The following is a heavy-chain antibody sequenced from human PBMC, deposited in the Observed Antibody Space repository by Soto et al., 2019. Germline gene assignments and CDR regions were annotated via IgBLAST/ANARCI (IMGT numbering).Heavy chain of an antibody. J-gene: IGHJ4*02. CDR1: GFTFSSFA. CDR3: ARGVSAGTGSPPDF. CDR2: ISGSGGST. V-gene: IGHV3-23*01. D-gene: IGHD1-1*01. Sequence: EMQLLESGGGLVQPGGSLRLSCGASGFTFSSFAMSWVRQAPGKGLDWVSAISGSGGSTYSSDSVKGRFTISRDNSKKTLYLQMTSMRAEDTAVYYCARGVSAGTGSPPDFWGQGSLVTVSS.